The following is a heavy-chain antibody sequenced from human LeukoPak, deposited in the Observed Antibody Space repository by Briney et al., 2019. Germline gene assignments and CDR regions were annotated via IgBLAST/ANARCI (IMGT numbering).Heavy chain of an antibody. Sequence: GRSLRLSCAASGFTFSSYGMHWVRQAPGKGLEWVAVISYDGSDKYYAESVKGRFTISRDNSKNTLYLQMNSLRAEDSAVYYCAKDRDIAAAGYYFDYWGQGTLVTVSS. CDR2: ISYDGSDK. CDR1: GFTFSSYG. V-gene: IGHV3-30*18. CDR3: AKDRDIAAAGYYFDY. D-gene: IGHD6-13*01. J-gene: IGHJ4*02.